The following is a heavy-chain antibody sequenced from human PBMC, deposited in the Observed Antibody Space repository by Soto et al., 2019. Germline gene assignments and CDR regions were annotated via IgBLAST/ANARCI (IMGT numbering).Heavy chain of an antibody. V-gene: IGHV1-69*13. D-gene: IGHD2-15*01. J-gene: IGHJ6*02. CDR3: ARERFVEYCFTTPAPNPFSSSAWDV. CDR2: IIPIFGTP. Sequence: SVNVSCTPSGGTFTNYAFSWVRQAPGQGLEWMGGIIPIFGTPDYAQNFQGRVTITADESTRTASMELSSLRSDDTAVYYCARERFVEYCFTTPAPNPFSSSAWDVGAQ. CDR1: GGTFTNYA.